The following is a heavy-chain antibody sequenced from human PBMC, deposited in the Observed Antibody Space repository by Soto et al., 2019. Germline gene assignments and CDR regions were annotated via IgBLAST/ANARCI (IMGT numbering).Heavy chain of an antibody. CDR3: AKCTVMTSDSSGWCNWLDL. CDR1: GFTFNSSS. Sequence: EVHLLESGGGLIQPGGSLRLSCAASGFTFNSSSMSWVRQAPGKGLERVAAIRGTGVGTHYAESGKGRFTIPRDSSKNTLYRQMNRLRGEETAVHYCAKCTVMTSDSSGWCNWLDLWGQGSLVTVSS. J-gene: IGHJ5*02. CDR2: IRGTGVGT. V-gene: IGHV3-23*01. D-gene: IGHD6-13*01.